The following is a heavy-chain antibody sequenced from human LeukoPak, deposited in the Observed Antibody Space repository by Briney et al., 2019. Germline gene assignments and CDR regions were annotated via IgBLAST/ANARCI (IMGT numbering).Heavy chain of an antibody. CDR3: ARIEGSHSSGLDY. D-gene: IGHD3-22*01. V-gene: IGHV4-59*08. CDR2: IYYSGST. J-gene: IGHJ4*02. Sequence: PSETLSLTCTVSGGSISSYYWSWIRQPPGKGLEWIGYIYYSGSTNYNPSLKSRVTISVDTSKNQFSLKLSSVTAADTAVYYCARIEGSHSSGLDYWGQGTLVTVSS. CDR1: GGSISSYY.